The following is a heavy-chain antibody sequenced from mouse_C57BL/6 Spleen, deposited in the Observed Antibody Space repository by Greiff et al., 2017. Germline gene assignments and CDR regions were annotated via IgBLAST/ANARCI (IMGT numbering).Heavy chain of an antibody. J-gene: IGHJ4*01. D-gene: IGHD1-1*01. CDR2: IDPNCGVT. CDR1: GSTFTSYW. Sequence: QVQLQQPGAELVKPGASVKLSCTASGSTFTSYWMPWVPQRPGRGLEWIVRIDPNCGVTKYNEKFKSQATLTVDKPSSTAYMQLSSLTSEDAAVSYCARYAYYGRGYYYAMDYWGQGTSVTVAS. CDR3: ARYAYYGRGYYYAMDY. V-gene: IGHV1-72*01.